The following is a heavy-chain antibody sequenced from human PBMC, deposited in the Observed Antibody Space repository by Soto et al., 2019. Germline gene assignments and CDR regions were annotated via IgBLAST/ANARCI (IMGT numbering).Heavy chain of an antibody. D-gene: IGHD6-19*01. V-gene: IGHV3-23*01. CDR2: ISNSGGTT. CDR3: AKYVAVAGTALYGMDV. Sequence: EVQLLESGGGLVQPGGSLRLSCAASGFSFSSYAMSWARQAPGKGLEWVSVISNSGGTTFYADSMKGRFTISRDNFKNTVFLQMSSLRAEDTAVYYCAKYVAVAGTALYGMDVWGQGTTVTVSS. CDR1: GFSFSSYA. J-gene: IGHJ6*02.